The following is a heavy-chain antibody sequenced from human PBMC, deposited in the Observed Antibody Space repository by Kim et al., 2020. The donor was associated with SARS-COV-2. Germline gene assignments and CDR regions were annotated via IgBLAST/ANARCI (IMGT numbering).Heavy chain of an antibody. CDR2: ISSSSSTI. CDR1: GFTFSSYS. Sequence: GGSLRLSCAASGFTFSSYSMNWVRQAPGKGLEWVSYISSSSSTIYYADSVKGRFTISRDNAKNSLYLQMNSLRAEDTAVYYCARNPWAYGDPDDYGMGVCGQGTTVTVSS. J-gene: IGHJ6*02. CDR3: ARNPWAYGDPDDYGMGV. V-gene: IGHV3-48*01. D-gene: IGHD4-17*01.